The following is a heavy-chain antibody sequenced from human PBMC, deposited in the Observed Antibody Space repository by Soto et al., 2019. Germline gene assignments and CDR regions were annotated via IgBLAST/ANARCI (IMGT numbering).Heavy chain of an antibody. CDR1: GGSISSGYYY. Sequence: SETLSLTCSVSGGSISSGYYYWSWIRQPPGKGLEWIGYIYYNGRTDYNPSLKSRVIISIDTSKNQFSLNLNSVSAADTAVYYCARDRSNSPDYFDYWGQGTLVTVSS. CDR3: ARDRSNSPDYFDY. CDR2: IYYNGRT. V-gene: IGHV4-30-4*01. D-gene: IGHD6-6*01. J-gene: IGHJ4*02.